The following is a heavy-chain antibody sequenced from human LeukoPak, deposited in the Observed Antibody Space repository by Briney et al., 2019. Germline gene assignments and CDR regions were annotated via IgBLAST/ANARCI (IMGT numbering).Heavy chain of an antibody. CDR3: ASTRVKDYDSSGYYFGAQ. CDR2: IIPIFGTA. CDR1: GGTFSSYA. V-gene: IGHV1-69*13. D-gene: IGHD3-22*01. J-gene: IGHJ4*02. Sequence: SVKVSCKASGGTFSSYAISWVRQAPGQGLEWMGGIIPIFGTANYAQKFQGRVTTTADESTSTAYMELSSLRSEDTAVYYCASTRVKDYDSSGYYFGAQWGQGTLVTVSS.